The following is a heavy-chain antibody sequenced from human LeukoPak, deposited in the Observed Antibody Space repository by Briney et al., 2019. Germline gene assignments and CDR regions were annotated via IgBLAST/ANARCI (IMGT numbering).Heavy chain of an antibody. CDR2: INPNGGCT. Sequence: AAVKVSSKASGCSCTGYYLLWVRQAPRDGLQWMGWINPNGGCTNYAQKLQGSVTMTRDTSISTAYMELSRLGSDDTAVYCRGRGVFSIAGAGTFAFDIWGQGTMVTVSS. V-gene: IGHV1-2*02. D-gene: IGHD6-19*01. CDR1: GCSCTGYY. CDR3: GRGVFSIAGAGTFAFDI. J-gene: IGHJ3*02.